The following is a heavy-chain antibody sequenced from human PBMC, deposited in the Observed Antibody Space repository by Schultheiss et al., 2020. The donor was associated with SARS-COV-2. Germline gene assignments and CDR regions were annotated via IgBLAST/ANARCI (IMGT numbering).Heavy chain of an antibody. J-gene: IGHJ6*02. CDR3: AREGSSPYYGMDV. Sequence: GGSLRLSCAASGFTFSSYAMHWARQAPGKGLEWVAVISYDGSNKYYADSVKGRFTISRDNSKNTLYLQMNSLRAEDTAVYYCAREGSSPYYGMDVWGQGTTVTVSS. D-gene: IGHD6-6*01. CDR2: ISYDGSNK. V-gene: IGHV3-30*07. CDR1: GFTFSSYA.